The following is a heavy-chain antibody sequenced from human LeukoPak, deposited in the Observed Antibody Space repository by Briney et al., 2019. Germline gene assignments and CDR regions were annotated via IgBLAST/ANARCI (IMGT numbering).Heavy chain of an antibody. CDR1: GFTFSSYA. CDR3: AKDRPNYYGSNGHYYKLNGDC. V-gene: IGHV3-23*01. CDR2: IISSGAAT. J-gene: IGHJ4*02. Sequence: GGSLRLSCAASGFTFSSYAMSWVRQAPGKGLEWVSSIISSGAATYYAGSVKGRFTISRDNSDNTLYLQMNSLRAEDTAVYYCAKDRPNYYGSNGHYYKLNGDCWGQGTLVTVSS. D-gene: IGHD3-22*01.